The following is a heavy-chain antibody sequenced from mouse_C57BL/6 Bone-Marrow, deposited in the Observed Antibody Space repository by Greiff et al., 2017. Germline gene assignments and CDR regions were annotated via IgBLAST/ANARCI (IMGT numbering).Heavy chain of an antibody. J-gene: IGHJ3*01. CDR3: AREDGYYSGWFAY. Sequence: QVQLQQPGAELVKPGASVKLSCKASGYTFTSYWMQWVKQRPGQGLEWIGEIDPSDSYTNYNQKFKGKATLTVDTSSSTAYMQLSSLTSEESAVYYCAREDGYYSGWFAYWGKGTLVTVSA. V-gene: IGHV1-50*01. CDR1: GYTFTSYW. D-gene: IGHD2-3*01. CDR2: IDPSDSYT.